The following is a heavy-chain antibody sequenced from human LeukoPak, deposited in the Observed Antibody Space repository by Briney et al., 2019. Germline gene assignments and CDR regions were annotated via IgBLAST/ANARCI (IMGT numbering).Heavy chain of an antibody. D-gene: IGHD5-24*01. Sequence: SPSLSLACAVDGGSFSSYYWSWIRQPPGKGLEWIGEITHGGSTKYNPSVKSRVTISLDTSKNQYSPMLSTETAADTAVYYVARQDGYNTLAFGYWGQGTLVTVSS. V-gene: IGHV4-34*01. CDR2: ITHGGST. CDR1: GGSFSSYY. CDR3: ARQDGYNTLAFGY. J-gene: IGHJ4*02.